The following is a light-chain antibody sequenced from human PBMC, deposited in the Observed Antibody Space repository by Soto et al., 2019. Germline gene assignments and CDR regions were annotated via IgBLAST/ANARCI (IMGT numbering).Light chain of an antibody. CDR3: QQFYTTPT. CDR1: QNVLYSPNNKSA. V-gene: IGKV4-1*01. Sequence: DIVMTQSPDSLAVSLGESASINCKSSQNVLYSPNNKSALVWYQQKPGQPPKLLISWASTRESGVPDRFSGSGSGTDFSLTISSLQAEDVAFYYCQQFYTTPTFGGGTKVEIK. J-gene: IGKJ4*01. CDR2: WAS.